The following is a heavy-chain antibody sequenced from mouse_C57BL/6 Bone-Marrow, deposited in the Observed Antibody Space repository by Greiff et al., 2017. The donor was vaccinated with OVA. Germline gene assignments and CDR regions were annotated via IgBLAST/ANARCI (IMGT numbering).Heavy chain of an antibody. Sequence: EVKLVESGGGLVKPGGSLKLSCAASGFTFSSYAMSWVRQTPEKRLEWVATISDGGSYTYYPDNVKGRFTISRDNAKNNPYLQMSHLKSEDTAIYDGAGDSLYYRGGVCVYWGQGTTLTVSA. CDR1: GFTFSSYA. J-gene: IGHJ2*01. D-gene: IGHD1-1*01. CDR2: ISDGGSYT. CDR3: AGDSLYYRGGVCVY. V-gene: IGHV5-4*01.